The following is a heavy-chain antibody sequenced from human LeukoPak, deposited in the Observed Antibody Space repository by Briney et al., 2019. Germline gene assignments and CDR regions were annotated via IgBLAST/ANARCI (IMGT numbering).Heavy chain of an antibody. CDR3: ATDSSSWSYVDY. D-gene: IGHD6-13*01. CDR2: IYYSGST. V-gene: IGHV4-61*01. Sequence: KSSETLPLTCTVSGGSVSSGSYYWSWIRQPPGKGLEWIGYIYYSGSTNYNPSLKSRVTISVDTSKNQFSLKLSSVTAADTAVYYCATDSSSWSYVDYWGQGTLVTVSS. CDR1: GGSVSSGSYY. J-gene: IGHJ4*02.